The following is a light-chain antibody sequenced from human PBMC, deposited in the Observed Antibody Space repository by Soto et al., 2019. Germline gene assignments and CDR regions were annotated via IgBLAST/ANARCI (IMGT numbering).Light chain of an antibody. CDR2: DTD. J-gene: IGLJ2*01. CDR3: SLSHSGGRI. Sequence: QAVVTQEPSLTVSPGGTVTLTCGSSTETVTSGHYPYWFQQKPGQAPRTLIHDTDNKHSWTPARFSGSLLGGKAALTLSGGQAEDEAEDFCSLSHSGGRIFGGGTKLTVL. V-gene: IGLV7-46*01. CDR1: TETVTSGHY.